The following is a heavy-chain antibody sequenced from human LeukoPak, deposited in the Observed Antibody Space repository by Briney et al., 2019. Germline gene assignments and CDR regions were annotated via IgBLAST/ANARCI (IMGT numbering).Heavy chain of an antibody. CDR3: VIWGDYDVLTGYYVPDY. CDR2: ITGSGTNR. J-gene: IGHJ4*02. D-gene: IGHD3-9*01. V-gene: IGHV3-23*01. Sequence: AGGSLRLSCVASGFTFSNYAMSWVRQAPGTGLEWVSAITGSGTNRYYADSLKGRFTTSRDNSKNTVFLQMNSLRHEDTAIYYCVIWGDYDVLTGYYVPDYWGQGTLVTVAS. CDR1: GFTFSNYA.